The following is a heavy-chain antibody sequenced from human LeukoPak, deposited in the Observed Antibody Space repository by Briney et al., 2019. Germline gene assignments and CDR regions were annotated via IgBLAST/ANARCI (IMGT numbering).Heavy chain of an antibody. V-gene: IGHV3-23*01. J-gene: IGHJ4*02. Sequence: PGGSLRLSCAASGFTFSSYAMSWVRQAPGKGLEWVSAISGGGGSTYYADSVKGRFTISRDNSKNTLYLQMNSLRAEDTAVYYCAKDPDYYDSSGYYRYWGQGTLATVSS. D-gene: IGHD3-22*01. CDR1: GFTFSSYA. CDR3: AKDPDYYDSSGYYRY. CDR2: ISGGGGST.